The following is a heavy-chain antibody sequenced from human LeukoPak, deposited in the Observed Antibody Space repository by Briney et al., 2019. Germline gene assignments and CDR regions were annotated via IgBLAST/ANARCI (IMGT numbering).Heavy chain of an antibody. Sequence: GGSLRLSCAASGFTVSSNYMSWVRQAPGKGLEWVANIKQDGSEKYYVDSVKGRFTISRDNAKNSLYLQMNSLRAEDTAVYYCARGQFGSGWLTYYYYGMDVWGQGTTVTVSS. CDR3: ARGQFGSGWLTYYYYGMDV. J-gene: IGHJ6*02. V-gene: IGHV3-7*03. CDR2: IKQDGSEK. CDR1: GFTVSSNY. D-gene: IGHD6-19*01.